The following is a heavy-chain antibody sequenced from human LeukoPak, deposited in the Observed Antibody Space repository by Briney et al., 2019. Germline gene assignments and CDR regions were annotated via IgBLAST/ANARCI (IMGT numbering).Heavy chain of an antibody. CDR2: ISAYNGNT. J-gene: IGHJ4*02. CDR3: ARDQEGFDY. Sequence: ASVKVSCKASGYTFTSYGISWVRQAPGQGLEWMGWISAYNGNTNYAQKFQGRVTMTRDTSTSTVYMELSSLRSEDTAVYYCARDQEGFDYWGQGTVVTVSS. V-gene: IGHV1-18*01. CDR1: GYTFTSYG.